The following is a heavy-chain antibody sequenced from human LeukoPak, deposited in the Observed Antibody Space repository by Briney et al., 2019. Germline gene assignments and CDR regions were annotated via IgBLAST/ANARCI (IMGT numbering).Heavy chain of an antibody. CDR1: GFTFSSYW. CDR2: IKQDGSEK. V-gene: IGHV3-7*01. CDR3: ARKVGDSSGYYYADNWFDP. J-gene: IGHJ5*02. D-gene: IGHD3-22*01. Sequence: GGSLRLSCAASGFTFSSYWVSWVRQAPGKGLEWVANIKQDGSEKYYVDSVKGRFTISRDNAKNSLYLQMNSLRAEDTAVYYCARKVGDSSGYYYADNWFDPWGQGTLVTVSS.